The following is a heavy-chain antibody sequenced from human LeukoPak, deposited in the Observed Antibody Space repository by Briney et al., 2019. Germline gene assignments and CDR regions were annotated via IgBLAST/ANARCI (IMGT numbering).Heavy chain of an antibody. CDR3: ARALRYGSGTFDY. V-gene: IGHV3-48*01. CDR2: ISSSSSTI. Sequence: GSLRLSCAASGFTFSSYSMNWVRQAPGKGLEWVSYISSSSSTIYYADSVKGRFTISRDNAKNSLYLQMNSLRAEDTAVYYCARALRYGSGTFDYWGQGTLVTVSS. D-gene: IGHD3-10*01. CDR1: GFTFSSYS. J-gene: IGHJ4*02.